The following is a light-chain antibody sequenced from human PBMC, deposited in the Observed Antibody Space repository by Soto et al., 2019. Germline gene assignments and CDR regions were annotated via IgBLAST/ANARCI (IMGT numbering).Light chain of an antibody. CDR1: QSLLHSNGYNY. V-gene: IGKV2-28*01. CDR3: MQDLHTPRT. J-gene: IGKJ3*01. Sequence: DIVMTQSPLSLPVTPGEPASISCRSSQSLLHSNGYNYLDWYLQNPGQSPQLLIYLGSNRASGVPDRFSGSGSGTDFTLKISRVEAEDVGVYYCMQDLHTPRTFGPGTKVDIK. CDR2: LGS.